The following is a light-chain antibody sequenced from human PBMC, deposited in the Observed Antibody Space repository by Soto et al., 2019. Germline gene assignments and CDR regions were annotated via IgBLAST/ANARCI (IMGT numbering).Light chain of an antibody. V-gene: IGLV1-51*01. CDR2: DND. CDR1: SSNIGKNY. Sequence: QSVLTQPPSVSAAPGQKVTISCSGSSSNIGKNYLSWYQHLPGTAPKLLIYDNDKRPSGIPDRFSGSKSGTSATLGITGLQTGDEADYYCETWDSSLSVVVFGGGTKLTVL. J-gene: IGLJ2*01. CDR3: ETWDSSLSVVV.